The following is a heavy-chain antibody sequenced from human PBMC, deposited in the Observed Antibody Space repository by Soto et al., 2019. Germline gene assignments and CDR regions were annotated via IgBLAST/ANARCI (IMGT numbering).Heavy chain of an antibody. J-gene: IGHJ5*02. V-gene: IGHV3-21*01. CDR1: GFSFSTYN. CDR3: VRQQYDFLVDP. Sequence: GSLRLSCAASGFSFSTYNMNWVRQAPGKGLEWVPSIDASSTHIYYADSVKGRFTISRDNGKSSLYLQMDSLRAEDTALYYCVRQQYDFLVDPWGQGTLVTVSS. D-gene: IGHD3-16*01. CDR2: IDASSTHI.